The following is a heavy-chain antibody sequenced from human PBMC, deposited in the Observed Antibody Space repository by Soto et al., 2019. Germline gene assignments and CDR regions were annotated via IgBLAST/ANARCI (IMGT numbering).Heavy chain of an antibody. CDR2: INPNSGGT. CDR1: GYTFTSYY. J-gene: IGHJ4*02. V-gene: IGHV1-2*02. CDR3: ARDLFGYSSSPLAPGY. D-gene: IGHD6-6*01. Sequence: GASVKVSCKASGYTFTSYYIHWVRQAPGQGLEWMGWINPNSGGTNYAQKFQGRVTMTRDTSISTAYMELSRLRSDDTAVYYCARDLFGYSSSPLAPGYWGQGTLVTVSS.